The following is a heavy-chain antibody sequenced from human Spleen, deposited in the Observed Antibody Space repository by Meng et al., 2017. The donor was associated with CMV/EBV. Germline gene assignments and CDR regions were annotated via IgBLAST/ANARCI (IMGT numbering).Heavy chain of an antibody. CDR3: ARETMIPVVDY. D-gene: IGHD3-22*01. CDR1: GGSISSTLHY. CDR2: IYYSGST. Sequence: SETLSLTCTVSGGSISSTLHYWGWIRQPPGKGLEWIGSIYYSGSTFYNPSLKSPATISVDTSKNQFSLKLNSVTSSDTAVYYCARETMIPVVDYWVQGTLVTVSS. V-gene: IGHV4-39*07. J-gene: IGHJ4*02.